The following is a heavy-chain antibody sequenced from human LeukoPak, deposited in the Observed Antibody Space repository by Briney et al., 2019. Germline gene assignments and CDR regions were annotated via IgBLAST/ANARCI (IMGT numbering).Heavy chain of an antibody. CDR3: ARELATVTNYFDY. CDR1: GGSFSGYY. Sequence: SETLSLTCAVYGGSFSGYYWSWIRQLPGKGLEWIGEINHSGSTNYNPSLKSRVTISVDTCKNQFSLKLSSVTAADTAVYYCARELATVTNYFDYWGQGTLVTVSS. J-gene: IGHJ4*02. CDR2: INHSGST. D-gene: IGHD4-17*01. V-gene: IGHV4-34*01.